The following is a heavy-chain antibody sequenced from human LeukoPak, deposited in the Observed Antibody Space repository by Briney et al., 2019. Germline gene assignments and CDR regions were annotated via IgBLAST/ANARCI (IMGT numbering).Heavy chain of an antibody. CDR2: IYPDDSDT. CDR3: ARQGVAVAGTLWLDP. V-gene: IGHV5-51*01. Sequence: LGGSLKISCRGSGYTFENHWIAWVRQLPGQGLEWMGIIYPDDSDTTYSPAFEGQVTISVDKSINTAYLQWNSLEASDTAIYYCARQGVAVAGTLWLDPWGQGTLVIVSS. J-gene: IGHJ5*02. D-gene: IGHD6-19*01. CDR1: GYTFENHW.